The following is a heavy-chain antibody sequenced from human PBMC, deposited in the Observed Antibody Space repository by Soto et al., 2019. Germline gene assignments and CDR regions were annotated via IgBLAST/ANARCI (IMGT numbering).Heavy chain of an antibody. CDR2: INPNSGGT. J-gene: IGHJ5*02. CDR1: GYTXTGYY. CDR3: ARDVSSTVAVYYDFWSGYYGGNWFDP. Sequence: SXKVSFKASGYTXTGYYMHWVRQAPGQGLEWIGWINPNSGGTNYAQKFQGWVTMTRDTSINTAYMELSRLRADEASVYYFARDVSSTVAVYYDFWSGYYGGNWFDPWGQGTLVTVSS. V-gene: IGHV1-2*04. D-gene: IGHD3-3*01.